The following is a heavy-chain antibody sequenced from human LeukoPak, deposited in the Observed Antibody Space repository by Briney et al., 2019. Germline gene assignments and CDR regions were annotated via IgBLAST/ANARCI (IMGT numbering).Heavy chain of an antibody. Sequence: GGSLRLSCAASGFTFSNYGFHWVRQAPGKGLEWVALIWYDGSNKFYADSVKGRFTISRDNSESTLFLQMNSLRTDDTSVYFCAKYAYNWNAPDGFDMWGQGTMVIVSS. CDR1: GFTFSNYG. CDR3: AKYAYNWNAPDGFDM. J-gene: IGHJ3*02. D-gene: IGHD1-1*01. CDR2: IWYDGSNK. V-gene: IGHV3-30*02.